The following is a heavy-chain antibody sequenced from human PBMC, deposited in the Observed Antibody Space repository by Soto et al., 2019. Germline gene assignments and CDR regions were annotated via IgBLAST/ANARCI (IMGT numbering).Heavy chain of an antibody. CDR2: ISYDGSNK. J-gene: IGHJ5*02. CDR3: AKDYLGYCSGGSCWLDP. CDR1: GFTFSSYG. D-gene: IGHD2-15*01. V-gene: IGHV3-30*18. Sequence: VGSLRLSCAASGFTFSSYGMHWVRQAPGKGLEWVAVISYDGSNKYYADSVKGRFTISRDNSKNTLYLQMNSLRAEDTAVYYCAKDYLGYCSGGSCWLDPWGQGTLVTVSS.